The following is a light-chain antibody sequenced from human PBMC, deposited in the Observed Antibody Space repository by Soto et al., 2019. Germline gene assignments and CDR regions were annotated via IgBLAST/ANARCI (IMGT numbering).Light chain of an antibody. CDR3: QQYNNWPPRT. CDR1: QSVSSY. V-gene: IGKV3-15*01. Sequence: EIVLTQSPGTLSLSPGERATLSCRASQSVSSYLAWYQQKPGQAPRLLIYGASTRATGIPARFSGSGSGTEFTLTISGLQSEDFAVYYCQQYNNWPPRTFGPGTKVDIK. J-gene: IGKJ3*01. CDR2: GAS.